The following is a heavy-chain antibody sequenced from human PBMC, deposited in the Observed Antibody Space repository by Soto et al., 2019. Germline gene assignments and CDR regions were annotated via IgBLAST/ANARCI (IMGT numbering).Heavy chain of an antibody. CDR1: GFTFSDHL. CDR2: TRTKTNSYTT. Sequence: EVQLVESGGGLVQPGGSLRLSCAASGFTFSDHLMDWVRQAPGKGLEWVGRTRTKTNSYTTEYAACVKGRFTISRDDSKTSLYLQMNSLKTEDTAVYYCARVVKCTGTMDVWGQGPPVTVSS. CDR3: ARVVKCTGTMDV. V-gene: IGHV3-72*01. J-gene: IGHJ6*01. D-gene: IGHD3-10*01.